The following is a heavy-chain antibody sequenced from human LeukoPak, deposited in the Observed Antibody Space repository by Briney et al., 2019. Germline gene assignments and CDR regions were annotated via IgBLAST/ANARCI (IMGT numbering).Heavy chain of an antibody. Sequence: PGGSLRLSCTASGFTFSTYWMTWFRQAPGKGLEWVANIKQDGSEQYYVDSVKGRFTISRDNAKNSLYLQMNSLRAEDTAVYYCARDAGGSYYRSWGQGTLVTVSS. V-gene: IGHV3-7*01. CDR2: IKQDGSEQ. CDR1: GFTFSTYW. D-gene: IGHD1-26*01. CDR3: ARDAGGSYYRS. J-gene: IGHJ5*02.